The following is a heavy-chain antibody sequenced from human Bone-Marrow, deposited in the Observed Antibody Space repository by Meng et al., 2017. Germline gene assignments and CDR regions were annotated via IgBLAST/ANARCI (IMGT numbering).Heavy chain of an antibody. V-gene: IGHV3-53*04. CDR1: GFTVSSNY. CDR2: IYSGGST. Sequence: GESLKISCAASGFTVSSNYMSWVRQAPGKGLEWVSVIYSGGSTYYADSVKGRFTISRHNSKNTLYLQMNSLRDEDTALYYCARETLVITKGIEHWGQGTLVTVSS. CDR3: ARETLVITKGIEH. D-gene: IGHD2-21*01. J-gene: IGHJ4*02.